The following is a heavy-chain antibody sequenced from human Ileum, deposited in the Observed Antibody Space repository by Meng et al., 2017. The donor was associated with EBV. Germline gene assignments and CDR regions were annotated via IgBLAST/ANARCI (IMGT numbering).Heavy chain of an antibody. Sequence: GHDTVEPSAPLSHAAACAVAPISRCEWCGWGRQRPGKGLGWIGQTSHSGCTNYSPSLKSRVTISLDKSKNQLSLKLNSVTAAETAVYYCASSDYYRSDYWGQGTLVTVSS. V-gene: IGHV4-4*02. CDR2: TSHSGCT. D-gene: IGHD3-22*01. J-gene: IGHJ4*02. CDR1: VAPISRCEW. CDR3: ASSDYYRSDY.